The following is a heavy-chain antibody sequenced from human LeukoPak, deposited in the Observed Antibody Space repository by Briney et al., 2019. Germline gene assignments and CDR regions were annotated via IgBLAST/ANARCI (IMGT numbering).Heavy chain of an antibody. CDR3: ARGLPPSSYYYGSGSQAVWFDP. J-gene: IGHJ5*02. D-gene: IGHD3-10*01. CDR1: GGSFSGYY. CDR2: INHSGST. Sequence: SETLSLTCAVYGGSFSGYYWSWIRQPPGKGLEWIGEINHSGSTNYNPSLKSRVTISVDTSKNQFSLKLSSVTAADTAVYYCARGLPPSSYYYGSGSQAVWFDPWGQGTLVTVSS. V-gene: IGHV4-34*01.